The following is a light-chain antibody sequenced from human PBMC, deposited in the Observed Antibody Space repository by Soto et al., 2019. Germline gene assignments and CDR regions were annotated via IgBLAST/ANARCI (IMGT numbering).Light chain of an antibody. J-gene: IGKJ2*01. CDR1: QSISSW. CDR3: QQYNSYSPVYT. CDR2: KAS. Sequence: DIPMTQSPSTLSASVGDRVTITCRASQSISSWLAWYQQKPGKAPKLLIYKASSLESGVPSRFSASGSGTAFTLTISSLQPDDFATYYCQQYNSYSPVYTFGQGTKLEIK. V-gene: IGKV1-5*03.